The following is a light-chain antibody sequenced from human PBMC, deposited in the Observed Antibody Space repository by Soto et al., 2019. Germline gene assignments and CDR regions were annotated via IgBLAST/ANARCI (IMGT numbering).Light chain of an antibody. V-gene: IGKV2-30*01. CDR3: MQGTHWPRT. J-gene: IGKJ1*01. Sequence: DVVMTPSPLSLPVPLGQPASISCRSSQSLVYVDGDTYLNWFHQRPGRSPRRLIYKVSNRDSGVHARFSGSGSGADFTLKISRVEAEDVGIYYCMQGTHWPRTFGQGTKVEIK. CDR2: KVS. CDR1: QSLVYVDGDTY.